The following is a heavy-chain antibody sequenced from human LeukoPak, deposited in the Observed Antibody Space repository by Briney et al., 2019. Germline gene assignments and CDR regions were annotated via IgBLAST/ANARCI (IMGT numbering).Heavy chain of an antibody. V-gene: IGHV3-9*01. J-gene: IGHJ6*02. D-gene: IGHD6-13*01. CDR3: AKDWNSRIHGMDV. Sequence: PGGSLRLSCAASGFTFDDYAMHWVRQAPGKGLEWVSGISWNSGSIGYADSVKGRFTISRDNAKNSLYLQMNSLRAEDSALYYCAKDWNSRIHGMDVWGQGTTVTVSS. CDR2: ISWNSGSI. CDR1: GFTFDDYA.